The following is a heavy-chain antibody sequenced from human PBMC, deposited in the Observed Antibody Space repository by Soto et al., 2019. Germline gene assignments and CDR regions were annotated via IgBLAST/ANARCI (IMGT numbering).Heavy chain of an antibody. D-gene: IGHD2-15*01. CDR2: ISGYNGNT. Sequence: ASVKFSCKASGYTFTSYGISWVRQAPGQVLECMGWISGYNGNTNYXXKLQGRVXXTTDTSTSTAXMELRXRRSDDTAVYYCARTGGRGWFDPWGQGTLVTVSS. J-gene: IGHJ5*02. CDR3: ARTGGRGWFDP. CDR1: GYTFTSYG. V-gene: IGHV1-18*01.